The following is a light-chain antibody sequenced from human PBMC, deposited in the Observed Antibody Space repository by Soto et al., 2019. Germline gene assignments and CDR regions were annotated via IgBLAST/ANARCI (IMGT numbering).Light chain of an antibody. CDR1: SSNIGAGYD. CDR3: QSYDSRLSRWV. V-gene: IGLV1-40*01. Sequence: QSVLTQPPSVSGAPGQRVTMSCTGSSSNIGAGYDVHWYQQLPGTAPKLLIYGNSNRPSGVPDRFSGSKSGTSASLAITGLQAEDEADYYCQSYDSRLSRWVFGGGTKLAVL. J-gene: IGLJ3*02. CDR2: GNS.